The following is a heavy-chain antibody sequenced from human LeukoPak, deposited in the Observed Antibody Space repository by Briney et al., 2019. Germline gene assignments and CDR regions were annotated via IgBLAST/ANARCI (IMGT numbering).Heavy chain of an antibody. Sequence: GGSLRLSCAASGFTFSSYGMHWVRQAPGKGLEWVVFIRYDGSNKYYADSVKGRFTISRDNAKDTLYLQMDSPRPEDTAVYYCARGEFAWIQGSYGLNVWGQGTTVTVSS. CDR2: IRYDGSNK. J-gene: IGHJ6*02. V-gene: IGHV3-30*02. CDR3: ARGEFAWIQGSYGLNV. D-gene: IGHD5-18*01. CDR1: GFTFSSYG.